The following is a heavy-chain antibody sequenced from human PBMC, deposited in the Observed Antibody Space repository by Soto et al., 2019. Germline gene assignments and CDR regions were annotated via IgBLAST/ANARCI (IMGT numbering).Heavy chain of an antibody. Sequence: QVQLQESGPGLVKPSQTLSLTCTVSGGSISRGGYYWTWIRQHPGKGLEWIGYIYYRGSTYYNSSLKSRVTISMDTSKNQFSLKLSSVTAADTAVYYCGRVDSSGLLDYWGQGTLVTVSS. J-gene: IGHJ4*02. CDR2: IYYRGST. CDR3: GRVDSSGLLDY. CDR1: GGSISRGGYY. V-gene: IGHV4-31*03. D-gene: IGHD3-22*01.